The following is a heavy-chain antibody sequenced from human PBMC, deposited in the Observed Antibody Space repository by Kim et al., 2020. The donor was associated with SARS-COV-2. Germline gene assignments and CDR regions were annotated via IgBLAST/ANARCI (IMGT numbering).Heavy chain of an antibody. V-gene: IGHV3-15*01. J-gene: IGHJ4*02. Sequence: TTDYAAPVKGRFTISRDDSKNTLYLQMNSLKTEDTAVYYCTARIAAPLDYWGQGTLVTVSS. CDR3: TARIAAPLDY. D-gene: IGHD6-13*01. CDR2: TT.